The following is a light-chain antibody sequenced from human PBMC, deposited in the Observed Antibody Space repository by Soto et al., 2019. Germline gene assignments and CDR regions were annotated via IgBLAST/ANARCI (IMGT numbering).Light chain of an antibody. CDR3: QQRSDWPLT. Sequence: EIVLTQSPVTLSLSPGESATLSCRTSQSVRSYLAWYQQKPGQAPRLLMYDASNMATGIPARFRGSGSGTDFTLTISSLEPEDFAVYYCQQRSDWPLTFGGGTKVEIK. CDR1: QSVRSY. CDR2: DAS. V-gene: IGKV3-11*01. J-gene: IGKJ4*01.